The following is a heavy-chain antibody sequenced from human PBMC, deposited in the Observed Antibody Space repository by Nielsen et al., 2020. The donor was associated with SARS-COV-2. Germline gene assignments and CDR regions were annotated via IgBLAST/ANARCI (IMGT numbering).Heavy chain of an antibody. CDR1: GGSVSRNDW. D-gene: IGHD2-2*02. J-gene: IGHJ6*03. V-gene: IGHV4-4*02. Sequence: SETLSLTCAISGGSVSRNDWWTWVRQPPGKGLEWIGEVSHSGSTKYNPSLKSRVTLSMDKSKNQFSLRLTSVSAADTAVYFCARGDLVVVPSPLLGLGPIFYYFCLDVWGKGTTVIVSS. CDR3: ARGDLVVVPSPLLGLGPIFYYFCLDV. CDR2: VSHSGST.